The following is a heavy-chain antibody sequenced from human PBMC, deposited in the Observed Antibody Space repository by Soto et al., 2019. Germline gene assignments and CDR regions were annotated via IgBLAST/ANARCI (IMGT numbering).Heavy chain of an antibody. CDR1: GFTFISHW. Sequence: GSLRLSCAASGFTFISHWMHWVRQAPGKELMWVSRVNSDESRIAYAESVKGRFTISRDNANDALYLEMNSLRVEDTAVYYCARAFDLGGYNIDYWGQGTLVTVSS. CDR2: VNSDESRI. V-gene: IGHV3-74*01. D-gene: IGHD5-12*01. CDR3: ARAFDLGGYNIDY. J-gene: IGHJ4*02.